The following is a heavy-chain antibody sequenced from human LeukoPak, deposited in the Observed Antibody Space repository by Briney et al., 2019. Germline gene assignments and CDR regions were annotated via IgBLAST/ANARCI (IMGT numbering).Heavy chain of an antibody. J-gene: IGHJ6*03. D-gene: IGHD2-15*01. CDR2: TSGSGDTT. V-gene: IGHV3-23*01. Sequence: GGSLRLSCAASGFTFSNYAMSWVRQAPGGGLEGVSATSGSGDTTFHADSVKGRFTTSRDNSKNTLSLQMSGLRVEDSAVYFCAKDTSAWWYHRAYMNVWGTGTTVTVSS. CDR1: GFTFSNYA. CDR3: AKDTSAWWYHRAYMNV.